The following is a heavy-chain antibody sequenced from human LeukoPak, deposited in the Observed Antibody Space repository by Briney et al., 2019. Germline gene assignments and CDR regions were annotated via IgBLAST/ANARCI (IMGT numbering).Heavy chain of an antibody. CDR1: GFTFDIFS. CDR2: IKEDGSEK. CDR3: ARVGPAADWGYYFDY. V-gene: IGHV3-7*03. Sequence: GGSLRLSCAASGFTFDIFSMSWIRQTPGKGLEWLANIKEDGSEKSYVDSVKGRFTISRDNAKNSLYLEMNSLRAEDTAVYYCARVGPAADWGYYFDYWGQGTLVTVSS. J-gene: IGHJ4*02. D-gene: IGHD6-13*01.